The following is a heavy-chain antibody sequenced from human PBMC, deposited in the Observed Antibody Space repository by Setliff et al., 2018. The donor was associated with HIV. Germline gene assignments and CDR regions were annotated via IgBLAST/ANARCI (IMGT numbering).Heavy chain of an antibody. CDR2: FDPEDGET. D-gene: IGHD3-10*01. CDR1: GYTLTELY. CDR3: ATAYKNPYYYASGSNKDNWFDP. V-gene: IGHV1-24*01. Sequence: ASVKVSCKVSGYTLTELYMHWVRQAPGKGLEWMGGFDPEDGETSYAQKFQGRVTTTEDTSTDTAYMELSSLRSEDTAVYYCATAYKNPYYYASGSNKDNWFDPWGQGTLVTVSS. J-gene: IGHJ5*02.